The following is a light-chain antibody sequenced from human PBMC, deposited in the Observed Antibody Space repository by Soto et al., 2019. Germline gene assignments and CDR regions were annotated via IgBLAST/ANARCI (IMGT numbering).Light chain of an antibody. Sequence: QTVVTQEPSLTVSPGGTVTLTCGSSTGAVTSGHYPYWFQQKPGQAPRTLIYDTNNKHSWTPARFSGSLLGGKAALTLSGAQPEDEADYYGLLSYSDSRPWVFGGGTKLTVL. CDR2: DTN. V-gene: IGLV7-46*01. CDR3: LLSYSDSRPWV. J-gene: IGLJ3*02. CDR1: TGAVTSGHY.